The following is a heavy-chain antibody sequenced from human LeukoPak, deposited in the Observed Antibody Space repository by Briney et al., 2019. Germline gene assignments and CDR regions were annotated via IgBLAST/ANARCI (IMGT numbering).Heavy chain of an antibody. CDR3: AKGEYYYGSGSYSPPFDY. CDR1: GFTFSNYA. CDR2: ISYDGSNK. J-gene: IGHJ4*02. Sequence: SCKASGFTFSNYAMHWVRQAPGKGLEWVAVISYDGSNKYYADSVKGRFTISRDNSKNTLYLQMNSLRAEDTAVYYCAKGEYYYGSGSYSPPFDYWGQGTLVTGSS. D-gene: IGHD3-10*01. V-gene: IGHV3-30-3*02.